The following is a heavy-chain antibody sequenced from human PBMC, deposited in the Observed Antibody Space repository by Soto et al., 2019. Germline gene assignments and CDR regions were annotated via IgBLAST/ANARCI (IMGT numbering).Heavy chain of an antibody. V-gene: IGHV4-30-4*01. CDR2: IYYTGRT. CDR1: GGSISSDDYY. D-gene: IGHD2-15*01. CDR3: AREGSSSPEYFDF. Sequence: SETLSLTCSVSGGSISSDDYYWTWIRQPPGEGLEWIGYIYYTGRTSSTPSLESRVTISIDTSKNQFSLKLSSVSAADTAAYYCAREGSSSPEYFDFWGPGTLVTVSS. J-gene: IGHJ4*02.